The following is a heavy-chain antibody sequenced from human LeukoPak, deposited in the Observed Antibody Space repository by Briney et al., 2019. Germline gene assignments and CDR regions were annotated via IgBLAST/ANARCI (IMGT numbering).Heavy chain of an antibody. J-gene: IGHJ6*02. Sequence: GGSLRLSCAASGFTFSSYWMSWVRQAPGKGLEWVANIKQDGSEKYYVDSVKGRFTTSRDNAKNSLYLQMNSLRAEDTAVYYCARGSGSSWPRATYYGMDVWGQGTTVTVSS. CDR1: GFTFSSYW. V-gene: IGHV3-7*01. CDR3: ARGSGSSWPRATYYGMDV. D-gene: IGHD6-13*01. CDR2: IKQDGSEK.